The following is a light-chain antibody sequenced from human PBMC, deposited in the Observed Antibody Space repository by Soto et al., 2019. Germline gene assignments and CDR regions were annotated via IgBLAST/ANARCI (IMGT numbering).Light chain of an antibody. CDR3: QQAHSFPYT. CDR1: QRIAGW. V-gene: IGKV1-12*01. J-gene: IGKJ2*01. Sequence: DIQMTQCPSSVSASVGDRGAFTCRASQRIAGWLAWYEQKPGKAPNLLIYRASSLQSGVPSRFSGSGSGTDFTLTISSLQTEDFATYYCQQAHSFPYTFGQGTKVDSK. CDR2: RAS.